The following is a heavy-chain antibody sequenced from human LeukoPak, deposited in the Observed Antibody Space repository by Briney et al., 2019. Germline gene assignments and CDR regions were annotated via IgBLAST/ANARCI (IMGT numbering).Heavy chain of an antibody. CDR2: ISSSGSTI. J-gene: IGHJ4*02. V-gene: IGHV3-48*03. CDR3: ASGAAAGRLDY. D-gene: IGHD6-13*01. Sequence: GSLRLSCAASGFTFSSYETNWVRQAPGKGLEWVSYISSSGSTIYYADSVKGRFTISRDNAKNSLYLQMNSLRAEDTAVYYCASGAAAGRLDYWGQGTLVTVSS. CDR1: GFTFSSYE.